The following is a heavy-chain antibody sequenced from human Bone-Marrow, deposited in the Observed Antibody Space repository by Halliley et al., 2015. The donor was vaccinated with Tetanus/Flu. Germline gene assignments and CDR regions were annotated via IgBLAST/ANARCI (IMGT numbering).Heavy chain of an antibody. CDR2: FDPSYSQI. CDR3: ARHMGVVSFDS. J-gene: IGHJ4*02. V-gene: IGHV5-10-1*01. Sequence: GPVWMGRFDPSYSQINYNPSFQGHVSISADTSVNPASLQWNGLKAPDTAMYYCARHMGVVSFDSWGQGTLVPVSS. D-gene: IGHD2-21*01.